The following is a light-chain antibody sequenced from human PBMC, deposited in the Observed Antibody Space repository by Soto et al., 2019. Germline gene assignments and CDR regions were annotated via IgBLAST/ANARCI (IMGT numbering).Light chain of an antibody. CDR2: DVS. Sequence: EIVLTQSPGTLSLSPGERAARSGRASRSLSSTSLAWYQQRPVQAPRLLIYDVSSRATGIPDRFSGSGSGTDFTLTINRLEPDDFAVYYCQQYGSSPRTFGQGTKVEIK. CDR1: RSLSSTS. J-gene: IGKJ1*01. CDR3: QQYGSSPRT. V-gene: IGKV3-20*01.